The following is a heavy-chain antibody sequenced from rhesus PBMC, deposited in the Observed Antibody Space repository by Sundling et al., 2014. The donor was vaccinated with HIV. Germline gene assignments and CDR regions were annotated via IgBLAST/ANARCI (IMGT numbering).Heavy chain of an antibody. Sequence: EVQLVESGGGLVQPGGSLRLSCAASGFTFNGYGMSWVRQAPGKGLEWVSSISSARSYIYYADSVKGRFTISRDNAKNSLSLQMNSLRAEDTAVYYCTRVGYLATEYFEFWDQGALVTVSS. V-gene: IGHV3-136*01. J-gene: IGHJ1*01. D-gene: IGHD5-36*02. CDR2: ISSARSYI. CDR1: GFTFNGYG. CDR3: TRVGYLATEYFEF.